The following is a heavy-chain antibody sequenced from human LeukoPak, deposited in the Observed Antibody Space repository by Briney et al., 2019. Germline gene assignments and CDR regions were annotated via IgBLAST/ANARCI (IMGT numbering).Heavy chain of an antibody. J-gene: IGHJ4*02. Sequence: ASVKVSCKASGYTFTGYHMHWVRQAPGQGLEWMGRINPNSGGTTYAQKFQGRVTMTRDTSISTAYMELSRLRSDDTAVYYCARNYVTATLVDFDYWGQGTLATVSS. V-gene: IGHV1-2*06. D-gene: IGHD2-21*02. CDR1: GYTFTGYH. CDR2: INPNSGGT. CDR3: ARNYVTATLVDFDY.